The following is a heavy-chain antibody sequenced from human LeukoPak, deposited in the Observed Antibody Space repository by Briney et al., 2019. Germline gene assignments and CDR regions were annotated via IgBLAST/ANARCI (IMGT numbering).Heavy chain of an antibody. CDR2: IYHSGST. J-gene: IGHJ4*02. CDR1: GGSISSSNW. V-gene: IGHV4-4*02. D-gene: IGHD6-19*01. Sequence: PSETLSLTCAVSGGSISSSNWWSWVRQPPGKGLERIGEIYHSGSTNYNPSLKSRVTISVDKSKNQFSLKLSSVTAADTAVYYCARVISGGWYPDFDYWGQGTLVTVSS. CDR3: ARVISGGWYPDFDY.